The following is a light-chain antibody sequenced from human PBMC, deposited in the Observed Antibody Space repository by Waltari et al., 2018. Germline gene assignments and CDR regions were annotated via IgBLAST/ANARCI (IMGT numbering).Light chain of an antibody. V-gene: IGLV2-23*01. CDR2: EGT. CDR3: CSYAGSSTYV. J-gene: IGLJ1*01. Sequence: QSALTQPASVSGSPGQSITISCPGTSSDVGSYKLVSWYQQHPGKAPKIMVYEGTKRPSGVSDRFSGSKSGNTASLTISGLQAEDEADYYCCSYAGSSTYVFGTGTKVTVL. CDR1: SSDVGSYKL.